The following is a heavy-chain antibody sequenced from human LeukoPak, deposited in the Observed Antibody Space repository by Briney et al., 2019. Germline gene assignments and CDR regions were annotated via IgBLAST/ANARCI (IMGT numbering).Heavy chain of an antibody. CDR2: ISSSSSTI. V-gene: IGHV3-48*01. D-gene: IGHD1-26*01. J-gene: IGHJ4*02. CDR1: GFTFSSYS. Sequence: PGGSLSLSCAASGFTFSSYSMNWVRQAPGKGLEWVSYISSSSSTIYYADSVKGRFTISRDNAKNSLYLQMNSLRAEDTAVYYCARVWKSGSYYPIDYWGQGTLVTVSS. CDR3: ARVWKSGSYYPIDY.